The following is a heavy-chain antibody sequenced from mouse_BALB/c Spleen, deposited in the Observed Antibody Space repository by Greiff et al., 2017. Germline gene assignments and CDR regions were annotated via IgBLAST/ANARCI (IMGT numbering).Heavy chain of an antibody. CDR3: ARDGGRSTMITYAMDY. Sequence: EVHLVESGGGLVKPGGSLKLSCAASGFTFSDYYMYWVRQTPEKRLEWVATISDGGSYTYYPDSVKGRFTISRDNAKNNLYLQMSSLKSEDTAMYYCARDGGRSTMITYAMDYWGQGTSVTVSS. D-gene: IGHD2-4*01. CDR1: GFTFSDYY. J-gene: IGHJ4*01. V-gene: IGHV5-4*02. CDR2: ISDGGSYT.